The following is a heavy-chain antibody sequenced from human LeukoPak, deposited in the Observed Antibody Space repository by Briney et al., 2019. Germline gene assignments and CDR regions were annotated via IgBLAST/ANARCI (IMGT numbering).Heavy chain of an antibody. CDR3: ARVWFGEFGYYFDY. D-gene: IGHD3-10*01. Sequence: GGSLRLSCAASGFTVSSNYMSWVRQAPGKGLEWVSSISSSSSYIYYADSVKGRFTISRDNAKNSLYLQMNSLRAEDTAVYYCARVWFGEFGYYFDYWGQGTLVTVSS. J-gene: IGHJ4*02. CDR2: ISSSSSYI. CDR1: GFTVSSNY. V-gene: IGHV3-21*01.